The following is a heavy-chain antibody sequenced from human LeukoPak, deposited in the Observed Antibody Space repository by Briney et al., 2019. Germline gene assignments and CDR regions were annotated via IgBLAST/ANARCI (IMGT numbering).Heavy chain of an antibody. Sequence: ASVKVSCKASGYTFTSYYIPWVRQAPGQGLEWMGIINPSDGNTTYAQKFQGRVTMTRDTSTSTVYMEMSSLRSEDTAVYYCARSYFHESSDYYFPTDYWGQGTRVTVSS. CDR3: ARSYFHESSDYYFPTDY. CDR1: GYTFTSYY. J-gene: IGHJ4*02. V-gene: IGHV1-46*01. CDR2: INPSDGNT. D-gene: IGHD3-22*01.